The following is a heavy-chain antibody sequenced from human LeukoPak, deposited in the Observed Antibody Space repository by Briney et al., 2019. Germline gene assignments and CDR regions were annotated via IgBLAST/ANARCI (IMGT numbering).Heavy chain of an antibody. CDR2: ISYDGSNK. CDR1: GFTFSSYG. J-gene: IGHJ3*02. Sequence: GGSLRLSCAASGFTFSSYGMHWVRQAPGKGLEWVAVISYDGSNKYYTDSVKGRFTISRDNSKNTLYLQMNSLRAEDTAVYYCAKEWLLYNSEAFDICGQGTMVTVSS. D-gene: IGHD1-1*01. V-gene: IGHV3-30*18. CDR3: AKEWLLYNSEAFDI.